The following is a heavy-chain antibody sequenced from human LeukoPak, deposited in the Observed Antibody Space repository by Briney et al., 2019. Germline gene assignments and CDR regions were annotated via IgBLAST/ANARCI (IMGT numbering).Heavy chain of an antibody. CDR1: EFTFSTFW. CDR3: ARHRSGGSQDDAFDI. Sequence: GSLRLSCAASEFTFSTFWMTWVRQAPGKGLEWVADIKQDGSEKYYVDSVKGRFTISRQNAKNSLFLQMNSLRAEDTAVYYCARHRSGGSQDDAFDIWAKGQWSPSLQ. V-gene: IGHV3-7*01. J-gene: IGHJ3*02. CDR2: IKQDGSEK. D-gene: IGHD2-15*01.